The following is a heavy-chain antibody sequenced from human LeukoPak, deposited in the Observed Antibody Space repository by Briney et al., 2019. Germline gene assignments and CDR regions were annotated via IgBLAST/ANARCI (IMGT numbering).Heavy chain of an antibody. CDR3: AKDGRIVVVITTAGFDY. J-gene: IGHJ4*02. D-gene: IGHD3-22*01. CDR1: GFTFSSYA. V-gene: IGHV3-23*01. CDR2: ISGSGGST. Sequence: GGSLRLSGAASGFTFSSYAMSWVRQAPGKGLEWVSAISGSGGSTYYADSVKGRFTISRDNSKNTLYLQMNSLRAEDTAVYYCAKDGRIVVVITTAGFDYWGQGTLVTVSS.